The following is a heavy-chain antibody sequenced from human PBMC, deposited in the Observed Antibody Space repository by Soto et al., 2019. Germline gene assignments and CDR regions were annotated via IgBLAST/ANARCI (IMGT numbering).Heavy chain of an antibody. V-gene: IGHV6-1*01. Sequence: QVQLQQSGPGLVKPSQTLSVTCGISGDSVSSNSAAWNWLRQSPSRGLEWLGRTYYRSKLYNDYAVSVESRITINPDTSKNHFSLQLNSVTPEDTAVYFCARGEQYSGRIFDYWGQGTLVTVSS. D-gene: IGHD1-26*01. CDR3: ARGEQYSGRIFDY. J-gene: IGHJ4*02. CDR2: TYYRSKLYN. CDR1: GDSVSSNSAA.